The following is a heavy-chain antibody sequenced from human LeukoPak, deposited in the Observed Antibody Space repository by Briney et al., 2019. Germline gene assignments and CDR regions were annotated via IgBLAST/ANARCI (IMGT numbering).Heavy chain of an antibody. J-gene: IGHJ4*02. D-gene: IGHD4-23*01. V-gene: IGHV3-30*18. Sequence: GGSLRLSCAASGFTFSSYGMHWVRQAPGKGLEWVAVISYDGSNKYYADSVKGRFTISRDNSKNTLYLQMNSLRAEDTAVYYCAKVGGGNSGIDYWGQGTLVTVSS. CDR3: AKVGGGNSGIDY. CDR1: GFTFSSYG. CDR2: ISYDGSNK.